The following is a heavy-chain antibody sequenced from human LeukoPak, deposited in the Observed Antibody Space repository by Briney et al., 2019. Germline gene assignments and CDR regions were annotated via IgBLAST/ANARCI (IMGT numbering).Heavy chain of an antibody. Sequence: SETLSLTCAVYGGSFSGYYWSWIRQPPGKGLAWIGEINHSGSTNYNPSLKSRVTISVDTSKNQFSLKLSSVTAADTAVYYCAGRSGSYYRRYFDYWGQGTLVTVSS. J-gene: IGHJ4*02. D-gene: IGHD1-26*01. CDR3: AGRSGSYYRRYFDY. CDR1: GGSFSGYY. V-gene: IGHV4-34*01. CDR2: INHSGST.